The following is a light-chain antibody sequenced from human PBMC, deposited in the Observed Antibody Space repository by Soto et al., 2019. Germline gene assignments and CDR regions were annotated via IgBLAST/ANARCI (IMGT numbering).Light chain of an antibody. CDR3: QQTYDTPLT. CDR2: GAS. CDR1: QRINNY. J-gene: IGKJ4*01. V-gene: IGKV1-39*01. Sequence: DIQMTQSPSSLSASVGDRVAISCRASQRINNYLNWYQQKPGKAPKLLIYGASALQSGVPSRFSGSGSGPDFTLTISSLQPEDFATYYCQQTYDTPLTFGGGTTVEIK.